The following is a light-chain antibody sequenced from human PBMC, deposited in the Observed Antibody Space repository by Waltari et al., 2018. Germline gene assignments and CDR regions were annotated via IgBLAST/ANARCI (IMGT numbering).Light chain of an antibody. CDR2: ETS. CDR1: QTVRTTY. J-gene: IGKJ4*01. V-gene: IGKV3-20*01. Sequence: EIVLTQSPGTLSLSPGARATLSCRASQTVRTTYLAWYQQKPGQAPTLLIYETSSRATGIPDRFSGSGSGTDFSLTISSLEPEDFAVYYCQQYDISPLTFGGGTKVETK. CDR3: QQYDISPLT.